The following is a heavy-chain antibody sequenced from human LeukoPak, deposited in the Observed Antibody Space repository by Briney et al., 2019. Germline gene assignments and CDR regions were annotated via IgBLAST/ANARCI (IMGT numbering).Heavy chain of an antibody. CDR1: GGTFSSYA. CDR3: ARDPYYYDSSGNY. Sequence: EASVKVSCKASGGTFSSYAISWVRQAPGQGLEWMGRIIPIFGTANYAQKFQGRVTITADKSTSTAYMELSSLRSEDTAVYHCARDPYYYDSSGNYWGQGTLVTVSS. D-gene: IGHD3-22*01. V-gene: IGHV1-69*06. J-gene: IGHJ4*02. CDR2: IIPIFGTA.